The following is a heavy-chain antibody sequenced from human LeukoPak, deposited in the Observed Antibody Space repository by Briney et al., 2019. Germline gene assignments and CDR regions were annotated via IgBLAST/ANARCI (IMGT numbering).Heavy chain of an antibody. Sequence: GGSLRLSCAASGFTFSNHWMHWVRQAPEKGLVWVSRINSDGSSTIYADFVKGRFSISRDNAKNTLYLQMNSLRAEDTAVYYCASGSFCTNGVCYKGFDYWGQGTLVSVSS. J-gene: IGHJ4*02. CDR1: GFTFSNHW. CDR2: INSDGSST. V-gene: IGHV3-74*01. CDR3: ASGSFCTNGVCYKGFDY. D-gene: IGHD2-8*01.